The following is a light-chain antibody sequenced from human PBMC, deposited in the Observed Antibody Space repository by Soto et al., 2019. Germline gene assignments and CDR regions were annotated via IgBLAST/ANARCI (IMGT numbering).Light chain of an antibody. J-gene: IGLJ1*01. CDR2: GNS. Sequence: QSVLTQPPSVSGAPGQRVTISCTGSSSNIGAGYDVHWYQQLPGTAPKLLIYGNSNRPSGVPDRFSGSKSGTSASLAITGLQAEDEADYYCQSYGVFGTGTKLTVL. CDR3: QSYGV. CDR1: SSNIGAGYD. V-gene: IGLV1-40*01.